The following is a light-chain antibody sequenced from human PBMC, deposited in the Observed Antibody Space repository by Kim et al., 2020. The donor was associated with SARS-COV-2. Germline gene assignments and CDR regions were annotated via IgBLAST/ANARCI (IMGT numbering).Light chain of an antibody. Sequence: SSELTQDPAVSVALGQTVRITCQGDSLRSYYASWYQQKPGQAPVLVIFGKNNRPSGIPDRFSGSSSGNTASLTITGPQAEDEADYYCSSRDSSGNHVLFGGGTQLTV. CDR1: SLRSYY. V-gene: IGLV3-19*01. J-gene: IGLJ2*01. CDR3: SSRDSSGNHVL. CDR2: GKN.